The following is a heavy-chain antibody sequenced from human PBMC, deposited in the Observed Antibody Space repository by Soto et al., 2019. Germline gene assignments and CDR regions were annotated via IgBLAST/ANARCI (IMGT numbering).Heavy chain of an antibody. CDR2: KYYRSKWYN. CDR1: GDSVSSNSAA. D-gene: IGHD6-13*01. CDR3: AIANRDSSRGYYYYDGMDV. V-gene: IGHV6-1*01. J-gene: IGHJ6*02. Sequence: QVQLQQSGPGLVKPSQTLSLTCALSGDSVSSNSAAWNWIRQSPSRGLAWLGRKYYRSKWYNDYAVSVKSRITINPDTSKNQFSLQLNAVTPEDTAVYYCAIANRDSSRGYYYYDGMDVWGQGTTVTVSS.